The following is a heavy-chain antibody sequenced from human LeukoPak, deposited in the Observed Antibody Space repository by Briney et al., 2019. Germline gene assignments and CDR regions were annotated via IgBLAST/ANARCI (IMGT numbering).Heavy chain of an antibody. Sequence: GASVKVSCKASGYTFSNYGISWVRQAPGQGLEWMGWISVYNGNTNYAQKVQGRVTMTTDTSTNTAYMELRSLRSDDTAAYYCARDRRYFDWLLSIRDAFDIWGQGTMVTVSS. V-gene: IGHV1-18*01. D-gene: IGHD3-9*01. CDR1: GYTFSNYG. CDR3: ARDRRYFDWLLSIRDAFDI. CDR2: ISVYNGNT. J-gene: IGHJ3*02.